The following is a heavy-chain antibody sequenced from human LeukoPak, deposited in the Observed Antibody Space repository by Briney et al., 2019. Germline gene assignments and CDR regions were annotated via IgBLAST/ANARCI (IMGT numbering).Heavy chain of an antibody. J-gene: IGHJ4*02. Sequence: SETLSLTCDLSGGSVTSTSWCTWVRQPPGKGLEWIGKVHLDGRTNYNPSLKSRLIMSVDLPENHISLKLTSVTAADTAVYYCAREGGFYRPLDYSGQGTLVTVSS. CDR1: GGSVTSTSW. CDR2: VHLDGRT. V-gene: IGHV4-4*02. D-gene: IGHD3-3*01. CDR3: AREGGFYRPLDY.